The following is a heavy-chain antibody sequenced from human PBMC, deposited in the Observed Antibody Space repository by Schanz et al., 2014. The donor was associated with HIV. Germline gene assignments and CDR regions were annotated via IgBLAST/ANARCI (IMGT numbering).Heavy chain of an antibody. CDR1: GFSFSNYG. V-gene: IGHV3-30*03. D-gene: IGHD6-19*01. CDR3: ARDRGSGWNFFDF. CDR2: ISYDGSRK. Sequence: QVQLVESGGGVVQPGRSLRVSCAASGFSFSNYGMHWVRQAPGKGLEWVAVISYDGSRKHFADSVKGRFTISRDNSKNTLYLHMDSVRAEDTAIYYCARDRGSGWNFFDFWGQGTLVSVSS. J-gene: IGHJ4*02.